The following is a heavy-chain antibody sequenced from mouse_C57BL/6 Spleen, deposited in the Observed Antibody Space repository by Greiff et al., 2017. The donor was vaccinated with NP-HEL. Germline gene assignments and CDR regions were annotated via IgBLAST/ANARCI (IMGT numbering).Heavy chain of an antibody. V-gene: IGHV1-55*01. CDR1: GYTFTSYW. CDR2: MYPGSGST. D-gene: IGHD2-4*01. CDR3: ARHDYHGYYFDY. J-gene: IGHJ2*01. Sequence: VQLQQPGAELVKPGASVKMSCKASGYTFTSYWITWVKQRPGQGLEWIGDMYPGSGSTNYNEKFKSKATLTVDTSSSTAYMQLSSLTSEDSAVYYCARHDYHGYYFDYWGQGTTLTVSS.